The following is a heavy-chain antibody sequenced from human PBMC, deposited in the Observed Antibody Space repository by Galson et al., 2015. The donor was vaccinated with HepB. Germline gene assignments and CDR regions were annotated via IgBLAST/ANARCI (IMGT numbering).Heavy chain of an antibody. Sequence: SVKVSCKASGYTFTSYYMHWVRQAPGQGLEWMGIINPSGGSTSYAQKFQGRVTMTRDTSTSTVYMELSSLRSEDTAVYYCAREGLVYCSSTSCYYYGMDVWGQGTTVTVSS. CDR1: GYTFTSYY. CDR3: AREGLVYCSSTSCYYYGMDV. J-gene: IGHJ6*02. D-gene: IGHD2-2*01. CDR2: INPSGGST. V-gene: IGHV1-46*01.